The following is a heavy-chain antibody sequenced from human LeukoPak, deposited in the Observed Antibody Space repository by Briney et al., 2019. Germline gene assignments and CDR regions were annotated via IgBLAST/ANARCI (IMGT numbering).Heavy chain of an antibody. V-gene: IGHV4-34*01. Sequence: PSETLTLTCAVYGGSFSSYYWSWIRQPPGKGLEWIGEINHSGSTNYNPSLKCRVTISVDTSKYHFSLKLSSVSAADTAVYYCARGLRYDDKYDYWGPGNLVTVSS. CDR2: INHSGST. CDR1: GGSFSSYY. D-gene: IGHD3-22*01. CDR3: ARGLRYDDKYDY. J-gene: IGHJ4*02.